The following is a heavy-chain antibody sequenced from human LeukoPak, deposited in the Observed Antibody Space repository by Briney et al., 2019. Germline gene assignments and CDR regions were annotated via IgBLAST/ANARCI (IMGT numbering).Heavy chain of an antibody. CDR1: RLALNSHR. D-gene: IGHD2-8*01. Sequence: PGRSLRLSCTASRLALNSHRMHWVRPAPGKGLEWVALIWRGGSMTYYADSVKGRFTMSRDHPQSTRYLQMTTLRGEDTTVYFCARVLFNGFDNARRPFDLWGLGTLVTVSS. CDR2: IWRGGSMT. V-gene: IGHV3-33*01. J-gene: IGHJ4*02. CDR3: ARVLFNGFDNARRPFDL.